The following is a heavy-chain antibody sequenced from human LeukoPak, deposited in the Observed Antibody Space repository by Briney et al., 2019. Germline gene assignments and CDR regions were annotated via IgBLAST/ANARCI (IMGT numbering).Heavy chain of an antibody. D-gene: IGHD4-17*01. CDR2: ISAYNGNT. CDR3: ARVRDDYGDYVWFDP. V-gene: IGHV1-18*01. J-gene: IGHJ5*02. CDR1: GYTFTSYG. Sequence: ASVKVPCKASGYTFTSYGISWVRQAPGQGLEWMGWISAYNGNTNYAQKLQGRVTMTTDTSTSTAYMELRSLRSDDTAVYYCARVRDDYGDYVWFDPWGQGTLVTVSS.